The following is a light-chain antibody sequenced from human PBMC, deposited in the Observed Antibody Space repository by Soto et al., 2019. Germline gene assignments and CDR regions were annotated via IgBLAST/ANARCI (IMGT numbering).Light chain of an antibody. V-gene: IGLV2-14*01. J-gene: IGLJ1*01. CDR2: DVT. CDR3: SSYTSSSTYV. CDR1: SSDVGAYDY. Sequence: QSALTQPASVSGSPGQSIAIACTGTSSDVGAYDYVSWYQQHPGKAPKVMIYDVTNRPSGVSNLFSGSKSGNTASLTISGLHAEDEADYYCSSYTSSSTYVFGTGTKVTVL.